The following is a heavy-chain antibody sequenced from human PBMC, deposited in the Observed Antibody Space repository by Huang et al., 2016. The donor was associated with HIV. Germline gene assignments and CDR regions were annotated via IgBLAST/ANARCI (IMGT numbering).Heavy chain of an antibody. CDR1: GFTVSSHY. CDR2: AFGGGST. CDR3: AAYLSLIPH. D-gene: IGHD3-16*01. J-gene: IGHJ4*02. V-gene: IGHV3-53*01. Sequence: EVQVVESGGGLIQSGGSLRLSCAASGFTVSSHYMTWVRQAPGKGLEWVSVAFGGGSTYFADSVKGRVTVSRDDSKNTLYLQMNNLRAEDTAIYYCAAYLSLIPHWGQGTLVTVSS.